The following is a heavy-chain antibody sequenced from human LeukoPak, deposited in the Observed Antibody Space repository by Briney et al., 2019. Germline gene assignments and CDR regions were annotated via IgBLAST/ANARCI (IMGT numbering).Heavy chain of an antibody. V-gene: IGHV3-23*01. Sequence: GGSLRLSCAASGFTFSSYAMSWVRQAPGKGLEWVSAISGSGGSTYYADSVKGRFTISRDNSKNTLYLQMNSLRAEDTAVYYCAKAGMGYYGSGSYYIGYWGQGTLVTVTS. CDR3: AKAGMGYYGSGSYYIGY. CDR2: ISGSGGST. J-gene: IGHJ4*02. D-gene: IGHD3-10*01. CDR1: GFTFSSYA.